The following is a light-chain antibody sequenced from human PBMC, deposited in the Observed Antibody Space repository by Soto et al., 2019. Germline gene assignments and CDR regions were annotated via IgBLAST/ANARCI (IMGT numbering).Light chain of an antibody. CDR1: RSVLFSSNNKNF. V-gene: IGKV4-1*01. CDR2: WAS. Sequence: DIVMTQSPDSLAVSLGERATINCKSSRSVLFSSNNKNFLAWYQQKPGQPPKLLIYWASTRESGVPDRFSGSGSGTDFTLTINSLQAEDVAVYYCQQYYAAPLTFGGGIKVEIK. CDR3: QQYYAAPLT. J-gene: IGKJ4*01.